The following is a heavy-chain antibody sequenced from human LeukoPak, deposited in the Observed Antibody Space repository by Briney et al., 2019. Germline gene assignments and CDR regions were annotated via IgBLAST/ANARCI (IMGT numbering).Heavy chain of an antibody. V-gene: IGHV4-38-2*02. CDR1: GYSISSGYY. CDR3: ANNLYASGNYFTY. J-gene: IGHJ4*02. CDR2: IYHSGNT. Sequence: SKTLSLTCTVSGYSISSGYYWGWIRQSPGKGLEWIASIYHSGNTYYNPSLKSRVTISVDTSKNQFSLKLSSVTAADTAVYYCANNLYASGNYFTYWGQGTLVTVSS. D-gene: IGHD3-10*01.